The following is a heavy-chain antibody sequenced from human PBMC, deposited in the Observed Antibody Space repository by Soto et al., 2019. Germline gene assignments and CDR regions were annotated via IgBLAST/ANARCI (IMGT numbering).Heavy chain of an antibody. CDR2: ISYDGSNK. CDR3: ARDRMATMSFDY. V-gene: IGHV3-30-3*01. D-gene: IGHD5-12*01. CDR1: GFTFSSYA. Sequence: PGGSLRLSCAASGFTFSSYAMHWVRQAPGKGLEWVAVISYDGSNKYYADSVKGRFTISRDNSKNTLYLQMNSLRAEDTAVYYCARDRMATMSFDYWGQGTLVTVSS. J-gene: IGHJ4*01.